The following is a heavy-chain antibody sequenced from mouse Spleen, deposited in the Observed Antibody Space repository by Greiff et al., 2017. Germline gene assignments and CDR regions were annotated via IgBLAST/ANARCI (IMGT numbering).Heavy chain of an antibody. CDR1: GFTFSSYA. V-gene: IGHV5-6-2*01. CDR2: INSNGGST. Sequence: EVKVVESGGGLVKPGGSLKLSCAASGFTFSSYAMSWVRQTPEKRLEWVAAINSNGGSTYYPDTVKDRFTISRDNAKNTLYLQMSSLRSEDTALYYCARGYYDGSPSDYWGQGTTLTVSS. CDR3: ARGYYDGSPSDY. J-gene: IGHJ2*01. D-gene: IGHD1-1*01.